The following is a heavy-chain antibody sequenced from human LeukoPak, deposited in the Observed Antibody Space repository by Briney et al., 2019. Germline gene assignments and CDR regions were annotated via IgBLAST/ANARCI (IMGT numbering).Heavy chain of an antibody. Sequence: ASVTVSCKVSGYTLTELSMHWVRQAPGQGLEWMGWINPNSGGTNYAQKFQGRVTMTRDTSISTAYMELIRLRSADTAVYYCARVGRAFTARSSFFDYWGQGTLVTVSS. D-gene: IGHD6-6*01. CDR3: ARVGRAFTARSSFFDY. CDR2: INPNSGGT. J-gene: IGHJ4*02. CDR1: GYTLTELS. V-gene: IGHV1-2*02.